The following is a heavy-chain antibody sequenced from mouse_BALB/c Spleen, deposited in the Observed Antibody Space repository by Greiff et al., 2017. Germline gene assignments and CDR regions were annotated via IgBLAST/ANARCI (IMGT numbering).Heavy chain of an antibody. J-gene: IGHJ4*01. D-gene: IGHD3-3*01. CDR1: GYAFSSYW. CDR2: IYPGDGDT. CDR3: ARGGLGSFYYAMDY. Sequence: QVQLQQSGAELVRPGSSVKISCKASGYAFSSYWMNWVKQRPGQGLEWIGQIYPGDGDTNYNGKFKGKATLTADKSSSTAYMQLSSLTSEDSAVYVCARGGLGSFYYAMDYWGQGTSVTVSA. V-gene: IGHV1-80*01.